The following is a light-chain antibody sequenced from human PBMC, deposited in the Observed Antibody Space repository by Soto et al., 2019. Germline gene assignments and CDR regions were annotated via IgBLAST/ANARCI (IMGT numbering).Light chain of an antibody. CDR3: EAWDETLDGLYV. J-gene: IGLJ1*01. CDR1: SSNVAINP. V-gene: IGLV1-44*01. CDR2: ETD. Sequence: QSVLTQPPSVSGTPGHRVTISCSGSSSNVAINPVNWYQHLPGAAPRLLIYETDRRSSGVPDRFSASKSGTSASLAISGLTSEDEADYYCEAWDETLDGLYVFGTGTKVTVL.